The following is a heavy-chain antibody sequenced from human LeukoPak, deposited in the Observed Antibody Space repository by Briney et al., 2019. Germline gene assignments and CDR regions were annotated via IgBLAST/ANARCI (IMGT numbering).Heavy chain of an antibody. V-gene: IGHV1-18*01. CDR2: ISAYNGNT. CDR3: ARVLYRWLQFPFDY. CDR1: GYTFTSFG. Sequence: ASVKVSCKASGYTFTSFGIIWVRQAPGQGLEWMGWISAYNGNTNYAQKVQGRITMTTDRSTSTAYMELRSLRPDDTAVYYCARVLYRWLQFPFDYWGQGTLVTVSS. D-gene: IGHD5-24*01. J-gene: IGHJ4*02.